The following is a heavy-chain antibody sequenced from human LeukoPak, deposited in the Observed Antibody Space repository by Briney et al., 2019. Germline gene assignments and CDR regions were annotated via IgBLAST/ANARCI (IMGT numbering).Heavy chain of an antibody. V-gene: IGHV4-59*11. Sequence: PSETLSLTCTVSGGSISRHYWSWIRQPPGKGLEWIGYVYYSGSTNYNPSLKSRVTISVDASKNQFSLKLSSVTAEDTAVYYCARVEYDFWSGYSSYYYYMDVWGKGTTVTVSS. J-gene: IGHJ6*03. D-gene: IGHD3-3*01. CDR1: GGSISRHY. CDR3: ARVEYDFWSGYSSYYYYMDV. CDR2: VYYSGST.